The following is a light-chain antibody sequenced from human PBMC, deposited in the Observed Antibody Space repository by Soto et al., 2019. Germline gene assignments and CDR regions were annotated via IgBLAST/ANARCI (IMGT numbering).Light chain of an antibody. V-gene: IGKV3-20*01. J-gene: IGKJ1*01. CDR3: QQYGSGAWLT. Sequence: EIVLTQSPGTLSLSPGERATLSCRASQSVSSSYLAWYQQKPGQAPRLLIYGASSRATGIPDRFSGSGSGTDFTLTISMLEPEDFAVYYCQQYGSGAWLTFGQGTKVEIK. CDR1: QSVSSSY. CDR2: GAS.